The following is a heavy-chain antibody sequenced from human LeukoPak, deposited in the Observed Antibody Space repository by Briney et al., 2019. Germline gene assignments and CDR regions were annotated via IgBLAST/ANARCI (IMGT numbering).Heavy chain of an antibody. D-gene: IGHD3-22*01. CDR3: AKDMGPHPYPYDSSGGHFDY. Sequence: PGGSLRLSCAASGFSFDDYVMHWVRQAPGKGLEWVSGISWNSGSIGYADSVKGRFTISRDNAKNSLYLQMNSLRAEDTALYYCAKDMGPHPYPYDSSGGHFDYWGQGTLVTVSS. CDR1: GFSFDDYV. CDR2: ISWNSGSI. V-gene: IGHV3-9*01. J-gene: IGHJ4*02.